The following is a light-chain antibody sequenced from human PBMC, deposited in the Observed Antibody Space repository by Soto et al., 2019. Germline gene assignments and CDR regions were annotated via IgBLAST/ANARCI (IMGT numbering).Light chain of an antibody. V-gene: IGKV3-15*01. J-gene: IGKJ3*01. Sequence: EVVMTQSPATLSVSPGERATLSCMASQSVSNNLAWYQQKPGQAPRLLIYAASTRATGVSARFSGSGSGTGFTLTINRLQSEDFAVYYCQQYNEWPSFGPGTTVDIK. CDR1: QSVSNN. CDR2: AAS. CDR3: QQYNEWPS.